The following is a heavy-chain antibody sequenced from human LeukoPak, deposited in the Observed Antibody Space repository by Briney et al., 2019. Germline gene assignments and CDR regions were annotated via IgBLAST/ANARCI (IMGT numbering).Heavy chain of an antibody. D-gene: IGHD3-22*01. V-gene: IGHV1-18*01. CDR1: GYTFTSYG. J-gene: IGHJ6*02. CDR2: ISAYNGNT. CDR3: ARLYYYDSSGYYGNYYYGMDV. Sequence: ASVKVSCKASGYTFTSYGISWVRQAPGQGLEWMGWISAYNGNTNYAQKLQGRVTMTTDTSTSTAYMEMRSLRSHDTAVYYCARLYYYDSSGYYGNYYYGMDVWGQGTTVTDSS.